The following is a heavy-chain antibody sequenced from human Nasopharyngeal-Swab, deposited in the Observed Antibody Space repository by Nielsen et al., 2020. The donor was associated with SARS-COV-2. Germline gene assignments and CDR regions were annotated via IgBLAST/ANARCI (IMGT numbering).Heavy chain of an antibody. CDR1: GGTFSSYA. CDR2: IIPIFGTA. V-gene: IGHV1-69*06. CDR3: ASGHLVVVVAATNYHYGMDV. D-gene: IGHD2-15*01. J-gene: IGHJ6*02. Sequence: SVKVSCKASGGTFSSYAISWVRQAPGQGLEWMGGIIPIFGTANYAQKFQGRVTITADKSTSTAYMELSSLRSEDTAVYYCASGHLVVVVAATNYHYGMDVWGQGTTVTVSS.